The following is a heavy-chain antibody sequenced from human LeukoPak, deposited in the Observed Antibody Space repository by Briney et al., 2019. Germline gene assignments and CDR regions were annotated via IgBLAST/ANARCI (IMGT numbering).Heavy chain of an antibody. J-gene: IGHJ3*02. V-gene: IGHV1-69-2*01. CDR1: GYTFTDYY. D-gene: IGHD3-3*01. CDR2: VDPEDGET. CDR3: ARDRAIFGVGARAFDI. Sequence: ASVKVSCKASGYTFTDYYMHWVQQAPGKGLEWMGRVDPEDGETIYAEKFQGRVTITADESTSTAYMELSSLRSEDTAVYYCARDRAIFGVGARAFDIWGQGTMVTVSS.